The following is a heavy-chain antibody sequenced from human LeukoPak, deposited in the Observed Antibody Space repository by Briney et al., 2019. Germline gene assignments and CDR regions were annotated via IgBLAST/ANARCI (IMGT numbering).Heavy chain of an antibody. Sequence: SVKVSCKTSGGTFNNSAISWVRQAPGQGLGCLGGIMPLFGTAGYAQEFQGRVTITKDESTRTVYLELTSLTSDDTAVYYCARDVHGDYGSGWFDPWGQGTLVSVSS. CDR2: IMPLFGTA. J-gene: IGHJ5*02. CDR1: GGTFNNSA. V-gene: IGHV1-69*05. D-gene: IGHD4-17*01. CDR3: ARDVHGDYGSGWFDP.